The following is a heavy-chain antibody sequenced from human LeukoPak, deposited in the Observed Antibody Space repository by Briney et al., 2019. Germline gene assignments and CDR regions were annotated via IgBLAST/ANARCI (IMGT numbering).Heavy chain of an antibody. CDR3: ARGLLRYFDWLPVYFDY. D-gene: IGHD3-9*01. Sequence: SETLSLTCAVYGGSFSGYYWSWIRQPPGKGLEWIGEINHSGSTNYNPSLKSRVTISVDTSKNQFSLKLSSVTAADTAVYYCARGLLRYFDWLPVYFDYWGQGTLVTASS. J-gene: IGHJ4*02. V-gene: IGHV4-34*01. CDR2: INHSGST. CDR1: GGSFSGYY.